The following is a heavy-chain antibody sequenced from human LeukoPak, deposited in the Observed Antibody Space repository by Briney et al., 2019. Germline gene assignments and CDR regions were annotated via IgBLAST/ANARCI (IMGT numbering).Heavy chain of an antibody. Sequence: SSVKVSCKTSGCTFSSYAISWVRQAPGQGLEWMGRIIPIFGTANYAQKFQGRVTITTDESTSTAYMELSSLRSEDTAVYYSARGGVLSYYYYMDVWGKGTTVTVSS. CDR1: GCTFSSYA. V-gene: IGHV1-69*05. J-gene: IGHJ6*03. CDR3: ARGGVLSYYYYMDV. CDR2: IIPIFGTA. D-gene: IGHD6-13*01.